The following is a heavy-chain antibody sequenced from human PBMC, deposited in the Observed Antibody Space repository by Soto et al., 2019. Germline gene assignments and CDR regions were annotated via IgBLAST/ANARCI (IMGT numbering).Heavy chain of an antibody. V-gene: IGHV3-30-3*01. CDR1: GFTFSSYA. CDR3: ATNSGSYSSYFDY. Sequence: GGSLRLSCAASGFTFSSYAMHWVRQAPGKGLEWVAVISYDGSNKYYADSVKGRFTISRDNSKNTLYLQMNSLRAEDTAVYYCATNSGSYSSYFDYWGQGTLVTVYS. J-gene: IGHJ4*02. CDR2: ISYDGSNK. D-gene: IGHD1-26*01.